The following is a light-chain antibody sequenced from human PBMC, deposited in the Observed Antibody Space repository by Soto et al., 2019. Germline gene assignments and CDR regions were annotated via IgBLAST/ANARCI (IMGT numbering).Light chain of an antibody. CDR3: QHHATSPRR. J-gene: IGKJ1*01. Sequence: EIVLTQSPDTLSLSPGERATLSCRASQSIISSKLAWYQQKPGQTPRLLMYETSTRATGVPDSFSGSGSGKDFTLIIIRLEPYDLAVDDCQHHATSPRRFAQGTKLEIK. CDR2: ETS. V-gene: IGKV3-20*01. CDR1: QSIISSK.